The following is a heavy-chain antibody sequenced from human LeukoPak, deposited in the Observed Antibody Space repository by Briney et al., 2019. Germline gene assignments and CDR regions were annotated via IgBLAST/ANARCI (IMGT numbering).Heavy chain of an antibody. CDR1: GFIFSSYW. V-gene: IGHV3-7*01. Sequence: GGSLRLSCVASGFIFSSYWMSWVRQTPGKGLGWVANIKEDGSEKYYVDSVKGRFTISRDNAKNSLYPQMNSLRVEDTAVYYCAREGWELLEARFDYWGQGTLVTVSS. D-gene: IGHD1-26*01. CDR3: AREGWELLEARFDY. CDR2: IKEDGSEK. J-gene: IGHJ4*02.